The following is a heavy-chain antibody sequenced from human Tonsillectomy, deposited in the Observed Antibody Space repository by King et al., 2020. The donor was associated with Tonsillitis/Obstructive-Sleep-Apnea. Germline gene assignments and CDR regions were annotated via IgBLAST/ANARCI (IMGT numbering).Heavy chain of an antibody. J-gene: IGHJ6*03. V-gene: IGHV3-21*01. D-gene: IGHD5-24*01. CDR3: AREFSVSGGDGFYYFYMDV. Sequence: VQLVESGGGLVKPGGSLRLSCAASGFTFSTYSMNWVRQAPGKGLEWVSAISTSSSDIYYADSLKGRLTISRDDAKSSLYLQIDSLRAEDTAVYYCAREFSVSGGDGFYYFYMDVWGKGTTVTVSS. CDR2: ISTSSSDI. CDR1: GFTFSTYS.